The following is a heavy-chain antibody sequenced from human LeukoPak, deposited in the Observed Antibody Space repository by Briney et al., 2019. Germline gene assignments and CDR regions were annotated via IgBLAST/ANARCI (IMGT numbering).Heavy chain of an antibody. D-gene: IGHD4-17*01. CDR2: ISAYNSNT. V-gene: IGHV1-18*01. CDR1: GYTFTSYG. J-gene: IGHJ6*03. CDR3: ARRGGKNYGDYVLYYYYMDV. Sequence: ASVKVSCKASGYTFTSYGISWVRQAPGQGLEWMGWISAYNSNTNYAQKLQGRVTMTTDTSTSTAYMELRSLRSDDTAVYYCARRGGKNYGDYVLYYYYMDVWGKGTTVTVS.